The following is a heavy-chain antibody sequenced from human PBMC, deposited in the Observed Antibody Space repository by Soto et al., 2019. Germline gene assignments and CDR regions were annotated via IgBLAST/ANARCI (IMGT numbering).Heavy chain of an antibody. CDR2: ISTDGSST. Sequence: GGSLRLSCAATGFTFSTYWMHWVRQGPGKGLVWVSRISTDGSSTTYADSVKGRFTISRDNAKNTLYLQMNSLRAEDTAVYYCARATGSNHPFDYWGQGSLVTV. J-gene: IGHJ4*02. CDR1: GFTFSTYW. V-gene: IGHV3-74*01. CDR3: ARATGSNHPFDY. D-gene: IGHD2-2*01.